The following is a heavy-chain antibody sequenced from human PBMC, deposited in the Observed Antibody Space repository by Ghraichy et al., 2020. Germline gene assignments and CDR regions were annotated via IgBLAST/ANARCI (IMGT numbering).Heavy chain of an antibody. V-gene: IGHV3-7*01. CDR2: IKRDGSEK. CDR3: ARDRGRGFGELGHYMDV. Sequence: GESLRLSCAASGFTFSSYWMSWVRQAPGKGLEWVANIKRDGSEKYYVDSVKGRFTISRDNAKNSLYLQMNSLRAEDTAVYYCARDRGRGFGELGHYMDVWGKGTTVTVSS. J-gene: IGHJ6*03. D-gene: IGHD3-10*01. CDR1: GFTFSSYW.